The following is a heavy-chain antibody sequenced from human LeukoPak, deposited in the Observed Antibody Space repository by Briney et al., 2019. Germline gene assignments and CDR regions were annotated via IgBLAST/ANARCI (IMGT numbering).Heavy chain of an antibody. CDR2: IYHSGST. J-gene: IGHJ2*01. Sequence: SQTLSLTCAVSGGSISSGGYSWSWIRQPPGKGLEWIGYIYHSGSTYYNPSLKSRVTISVDRSKNQFSLKLSSVTAADTAVYYCARENYDSSGLRWYFDLWGRGTLVTVSS. D-gene: IGHD3-22*01. CDR3: ARENYDSSGLRWYFDL. CDR1: GGSISSGGYS. V-gene: IGHV4-30-2*01.